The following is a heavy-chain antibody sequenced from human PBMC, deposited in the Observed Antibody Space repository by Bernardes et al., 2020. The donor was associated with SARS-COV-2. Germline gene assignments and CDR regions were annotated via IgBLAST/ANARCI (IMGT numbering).Heavy chain of an antibody. CDR3: ARVGDMAYYFDY. CDR1: GCSISSYY. V-gene: IGHV4-59*01. CDR2: FYYSGST. D-gene: IGHD3-16*01. Sequence: SETLPLICTVSGCSISSYYWSWIRQPPGKGLEWIGYFYYSGSTNYNPSLKSRVTISVDTSKNQFSLKLSSVTAADTAVYDCARVGDMAYYFDYWGQGTLVTVSS. J-gene: IGHJ4*02.